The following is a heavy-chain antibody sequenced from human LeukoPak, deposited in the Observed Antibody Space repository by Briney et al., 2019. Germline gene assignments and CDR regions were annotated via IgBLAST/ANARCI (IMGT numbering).Heavy chain of an antibody. D-gene: IGHD5-18*01. CDR2: MNPNSGNT. CDR3: ARRPIYSYGLDY. CDR1: GYTFTSYD. Sequence: GASVKVSCKASGYTFTSYDINWVRQATGQGLEWVGWMNPNSGNTGYAQKFQGRVTMTRSTSISTAYMELSSLRSEDTAVYYCARRPIYSYGLDYWGQGTLVTVSS. J-gene: IGHJ4*02. V-gene: IGHV1-8*01.